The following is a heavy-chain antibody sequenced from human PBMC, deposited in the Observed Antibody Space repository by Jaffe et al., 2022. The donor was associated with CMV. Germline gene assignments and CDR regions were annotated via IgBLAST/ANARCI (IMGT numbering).Heavy chain of an antibody. CDR1: GFTLTSHG. Sequence: QVQLVESGGGVVQPGRSLRLSCAASGFTLTSHGIHWVRQAPGRGLEWVAVLHFDGSNQYFADSVRGRFTVSRDTSKNTQYLQMNTLRAEDTAVYYCARDAAEFSRSHKFDYWGHGTLVTVSS. V-gene: IGHV3-33*01. CDR3: ARDAAEFSRSHKFDY. D-gene: IGHD6-6*01. J-gene: IGHJ4*01. CDR2: LHFDGSNQ.